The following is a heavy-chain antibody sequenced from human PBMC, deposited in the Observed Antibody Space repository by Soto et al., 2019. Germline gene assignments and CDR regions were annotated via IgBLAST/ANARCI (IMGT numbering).Heavy chain of an antibody. CDR2: AYYTGRA. CDR3: ARNQVGTFFGLPTNFYYMDV. D-gene: IGHD3-3*01. V-gene: IGHV4-59*01. J-gene: IGHJ6*03. CDR1: GDSISDYY. Sequence: SETLSLTCTVSGDSISDYYWSWIRQAPGKGLEWIGYAYYTGRADYNPSLKSRVSMSVDTSKNKLSLELTPVTAADTAVYYCARNQVGTFFGLPTNFYYMDVWGKGTTVTVS.